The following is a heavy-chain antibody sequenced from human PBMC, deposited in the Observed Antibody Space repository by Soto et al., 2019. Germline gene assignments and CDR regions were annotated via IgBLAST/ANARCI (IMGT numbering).Heavy chain of an antibody. CDR3: ARQIYDSDTGPNFQYYFDS. Sequence: EALKISGEGSGGRVTSYWSGWVRQKPGKGLEWMGIIYPGDSDTRYSPSFQGQVTISVTKSITTVFLQWSSLRASDTAMYYCARQIYDSDTGPNFQYYFDSWGQGTPVTGFS. CDR1: GGRVTSYW. D-gene: IGHD3-22*01. CDR2: IYPGDSDT. J-gene: IGHJ4*02. V-gene: IGHV5-51*01.